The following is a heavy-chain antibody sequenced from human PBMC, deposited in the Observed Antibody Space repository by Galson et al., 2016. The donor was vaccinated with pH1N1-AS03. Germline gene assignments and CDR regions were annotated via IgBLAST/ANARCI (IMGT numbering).Heavy chain of an antibody. CDR3: TTRPSDSYWNTHWHYFDY. V-gene: IGHV3-15*07. CDR1: GFNFSNAW. CDR2: IKSKTDGGAA. J-gene: IGHJ4*02. D-gene: IGHD1-1*01. Sequence: LRLSCAASGFNFSNAWMNWVRQAPGRGLEWVGRIKSKTDGGAADYAAPVKGRFTISRDDSKSTLYLQMNSLKPEDTAMYYCTTRPSDSYWNTHWHYFDYWGQGIPVTVSS.